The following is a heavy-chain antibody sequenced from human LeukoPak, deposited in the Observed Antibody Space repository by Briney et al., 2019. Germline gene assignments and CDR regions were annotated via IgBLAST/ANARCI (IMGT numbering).Heavy chain of an antibody. Sequence: GGSLRLSCAASGFTFSSYAMHWVRQAPGKGLEWVSAISGSGGSTYYADSVKGRFTISRDNSKNTLYLQMNSLRAEDTAVYYCAKDLVIVGLGLDDWGQGTLVTVSS. J-gene: IGHJ4*02. CDR1: GFTFSSYA. CDR3: AKDLVIVGLGLDD. V-gene: IGHV3-23*01. D-gene: IGHD3-22*01. CDR2: ISGSGGST.